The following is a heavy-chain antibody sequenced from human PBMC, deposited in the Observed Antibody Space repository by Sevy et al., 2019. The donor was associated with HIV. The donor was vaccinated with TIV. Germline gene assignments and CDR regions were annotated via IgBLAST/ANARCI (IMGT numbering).Heavy chain of an antibody. CDR1: GFTFSSYA. CDR3: AKDRRPSIFGVVTVFDY. CDR2: ISGSGGST. D-gene: IGHD3-3*01. V-gene: IGHV3-23*01. J-gene: IGHJ4*02. Sequence: GGSLRLSCAASGFTFSSYAMSWVRQAPGKGLEWVSAISGSGGSTYYADSVKGRFTISRDNSKNTLYLQMNSLRAEDTAVYYCAKDRRPSIFGVVTVFDYWGQGTLVTLSS.